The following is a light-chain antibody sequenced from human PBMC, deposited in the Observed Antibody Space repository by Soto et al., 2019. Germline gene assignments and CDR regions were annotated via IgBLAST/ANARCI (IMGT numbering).Light chain of an antibody. V-gene: IGLV1-40*01. CDR2: GNR. CDR3: AAWDDTLSGRV. CDR1: NSNLGAGYD. J-gene: IGLJ3*02. Sequence: QSVLTQPPSVSGAPGQRVTISCTGNNSNLGAGYDVHWYQQLPGAAPKLVIFGNRNRPSGVPDRFSGSKSGTSASLAISGLRSEDEADYYCAAWDDTLSGRVFGGGTKLTVL.